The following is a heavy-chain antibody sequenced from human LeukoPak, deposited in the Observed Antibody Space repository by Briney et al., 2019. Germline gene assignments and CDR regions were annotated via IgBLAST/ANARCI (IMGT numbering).Heavy chain of an antibody. CDR2: INHSGST. J-gene: IGHJ6*02. CDR3: ARAPGMDV. V-gene: IGHV4-34*01. CDR1: GGSFSGYY. Sequence: PSETLSLTCAVFGGSFSGYYWSWIRQPPGKGLEWIGEINHSGSTNYNPSLKSRVTISVDTSKNQFSLKLSSVTAADTAVYYCARAPGMDVWGQGTTVTVSS.